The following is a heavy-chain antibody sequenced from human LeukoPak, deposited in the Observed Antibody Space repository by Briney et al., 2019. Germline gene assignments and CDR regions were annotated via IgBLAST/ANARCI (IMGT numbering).Heavy chain of an antibody. V-gene: IGHV1-24*01. D-gene: IGHD3-9*01. Sequence: ASVKVSCKVSGYTLTELSMHWVRQAPGKGLEWMGGFDPEDGETIYVQKFQGRVAMTEDASTDTAYMELSSLRSEDTAVYYCATDQKKWTTRYNYWGQGTLVTVSS. CDR2: FDPEDGET. CDR1: GYTLTELS. CDR3: ATDQKKWTTRYNY. J-gene: IGHJ4*02.